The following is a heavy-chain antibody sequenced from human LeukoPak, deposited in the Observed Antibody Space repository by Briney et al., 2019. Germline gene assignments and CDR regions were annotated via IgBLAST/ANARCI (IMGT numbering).Heavy chain of an antibody. CDR3: ARARPDRRVLVGATYYFDY. D-gene: IGHD1-26*01. J-gene: IGHJ4*02. Sequence: PSETLSLTCTVSGGSISSGGYYWSWIRQHPGKGLEWIGYIYYSGSTYYSPSLKSRVTISVDTSKNQFSLKLSSVTAADTAVYYCARARPDRRVLVGATYYFDYWGQGTLVTVSS. CDR1: GGSISSGGYY. V-gene: IGHV4-31*03. CDR2: IYYSGST.